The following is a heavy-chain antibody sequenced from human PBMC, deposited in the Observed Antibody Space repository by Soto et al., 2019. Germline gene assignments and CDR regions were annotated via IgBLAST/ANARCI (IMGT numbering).Heavy chain of an antibody. CDR2: ISPGDSDT. Sequence: GGSLKISCKASGYTFTDYWLGWVRQMPGKGPEWMGIISPGDSDTRYGPSFQGQVTFSVDKTIATAYLQWSSLKASDTAMYYCARQGQSQSFDIWGRGTMVTVSS. J-gene: IGHJ3*02. CDR1: GYTFTDYW. V-gene: IGHV5-51*01. CDR3: ARQGQSQSFDI.